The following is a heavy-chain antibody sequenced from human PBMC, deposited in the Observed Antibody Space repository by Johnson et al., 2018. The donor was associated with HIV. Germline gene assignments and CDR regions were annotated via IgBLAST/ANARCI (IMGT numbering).Heavy chain of an antibody. CDR1: GFTFSSYA. D-gene: IGHD1-7*01. CDR2: IKEDGSEK. J-gene: IGHJ3*02. Sequence: VQLVESGGGVVQPGRSLRLSCAASGFTFSSYAMHWVRQAPGKGLQWVANIKEDGSEKYYVDSVKGRFTISRVNAKNSLYLPMNSLRAADTAVYYCARGTHNWNYHGENYAFDIWGQGTVVAVSS. CDR3: ARGTHNWNYHGENYAFDI. V-gene: IGHV3-7*01.